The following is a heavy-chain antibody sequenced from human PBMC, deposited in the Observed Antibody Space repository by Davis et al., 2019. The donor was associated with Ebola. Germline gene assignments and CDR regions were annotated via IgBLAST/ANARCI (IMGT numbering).Heavy chain of an antibody. CDR3: ARDGPYCSGGSCYYYYMDV. V-gene: IGHV5-51*01. CDR2: IYPGDSDT. CDR1: GYSFTSYW. Sequence: KVSCKGSGYSFTSYWIGWVRQMPGKGLEWMGIIYPGDSDTRYSPSFQGQVTISADKSISTAYLQWSSLKASDTAVYYCARDGPYCSGGSCYYYYMDVWGKGTTVTVSS. D-gene: IGHD2-15*01. J-gene: IGHJ6*03.